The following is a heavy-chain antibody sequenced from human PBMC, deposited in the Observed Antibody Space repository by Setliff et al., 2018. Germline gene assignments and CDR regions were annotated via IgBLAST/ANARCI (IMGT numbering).Heavy chain of an antibody. Sequence: PSETLSLTCSVSGGSISTYHWSWIRQPPEKGLEWIAYINHSGSTNYNPSLKSRVTISVDTSKNQFSLKLSSVTAADTAVYYCARAGTPGYFDYWGQGTLVTVSS. J-gene: IGHJ4*02. CDR3: ARAGTPGYFDY. CDR2: INHSGST. D-gene: IGHD3-10*01. CDR1: GGSISTYH. V-gene: IGHV4-59*12.